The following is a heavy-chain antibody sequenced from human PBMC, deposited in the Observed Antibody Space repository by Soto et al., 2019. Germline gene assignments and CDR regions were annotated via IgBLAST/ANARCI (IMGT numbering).Heavy chain of an antibody. V-gene: IGHV1-58*01. CDR2: IVVGSGNT. CDR1: GFTFTSSA. D-gene: IGHD3-22*01. J-gene: IGHJ4*02. Sequence: GASVKVSCKASGFTFTSSAVQWVRQARGQRLEWIGWIVVGSGNTNYAQKFQERVTITRDMSTSTAYMGLSSLRSEDTAVYYCAAEPLYYYDSSGYYNFDYWGQGTLVTVSS. CDR3: AAEPLYYYDSSGYYNFDY.